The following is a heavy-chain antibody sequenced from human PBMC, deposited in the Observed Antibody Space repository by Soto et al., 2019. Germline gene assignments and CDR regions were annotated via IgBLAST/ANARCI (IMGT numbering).Heavy chain of an antibody. CDR2: IYYSGST. CDR3: ARDDIVVVPAAIGGYYYYMDV. Sequence: SSETLSLTCTVSGGSISSGGYYWSWIRQHPGKGLEWIGYIYYSGSTYYNPSLKSRVTISVDTSKNQFSLKLSSVTAADTAVYYCARDDIVVVPAAIGGYYYYMDVWGKGTTVTVSS. V-gene: IGHV4-31*03. CDR1: GGSISSGGYY. D-gene: IGHD2-2*02. J-gene: IGHJ6*03.